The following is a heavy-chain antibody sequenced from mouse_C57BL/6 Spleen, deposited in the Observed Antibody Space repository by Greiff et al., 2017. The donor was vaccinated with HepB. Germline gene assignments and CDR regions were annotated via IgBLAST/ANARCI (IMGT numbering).Heavy chain of an antibody. V-gene: IGHV1-50*01. CDR1: GYTFTSYW. Sequence: VKLQQPGAELVKPGASVKLSCKASGYTFTSYWMQWVKQRPGQGLEWIGEIDPSDSYTNYNQKFKGKATLTVDTSSSTAYMQLSSLTSEDSAVYYCARSSSYYYAMDYWGQGTSVTVSS. CDR2: IDPSDSYT. D-gene: IGHD6-1*01. J-gene: IGHJ4*01. CDR3: ARSSSYYYAMDY.